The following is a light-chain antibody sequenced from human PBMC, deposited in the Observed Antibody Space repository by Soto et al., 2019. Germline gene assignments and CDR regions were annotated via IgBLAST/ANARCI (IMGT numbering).Light chain of an antibody. Sequence: DIQLTQSPSFLSASVGDRVTITCRASQGISSNLAWYQQKPGKAPKLLIYAASTLQSGVPSRFSGSGSGTEFTLTISSLQPEYFATYYCQQLNSYPRTFGQGTKVDIK. CDR3: QQLNSYPRT. CDR1: QGISSN. J-gene: IGKJ1*01. V-gene: IGKV1-9*01. CDR2: AAS.